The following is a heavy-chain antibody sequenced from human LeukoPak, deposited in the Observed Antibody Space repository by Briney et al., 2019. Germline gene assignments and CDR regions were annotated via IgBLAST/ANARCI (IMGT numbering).Heavy chain of an antibody. D-gene: IGHD2-2*01. J-gene: IGHJ4*02. Sequence: ASVKVSCKASGYTFTDYYMNWVRQAPGQGLEWMGWIHPNSGGTNYAQKFQGRVTMTRDTSISTAYMELSRLTFDDTAVYYCARYCSSTSCYDYWGQGTLVTVSS. V-gene: IGHV1-2*02. CDR3: ARYCSSTSCYDY. CDR2: IHPNSGGT. CDR1: GYTFTDYY.